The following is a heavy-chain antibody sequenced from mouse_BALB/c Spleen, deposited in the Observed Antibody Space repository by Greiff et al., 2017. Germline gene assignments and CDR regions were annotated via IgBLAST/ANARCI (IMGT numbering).Heavy chain of an antibody. J-gene: IGHJ4*01. Sequence: EVNVVESGGGLVQPGGSLKLSCAASGFTFSSYTMSWVRQTPEKRLEWVAYISNGGGSTYYPDTVKGRFTISRDNAKNTLYLQMSSLKSEDTAMYYCARHSYGYDVRGYAMDYWGQGTSVTVSS. D-gene: IGHD2-2*01. V-gene: IGHV5-12-2*01. CDR2: ISNGGGST. CDR3: ARHSYGYDVRGYAMDY. CDR1: GFTFSSYT.